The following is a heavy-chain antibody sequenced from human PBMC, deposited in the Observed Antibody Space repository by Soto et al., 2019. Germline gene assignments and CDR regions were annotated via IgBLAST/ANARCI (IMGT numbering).Heavy chain of an antibody. V-gene: IGHV3-48*03. CDR2: ISSSGSIR. CDR1: GFTYGAYE. CDR3: ARDLRTLDRGVTYGMDV. Sequence: EVQLVESGGGLVQPGGSLRLSCAVSGFTYGAYEMNWVRQAPGKGLEWVSYISSSGSIRYYAESVQGRFTISRDNANNSLYLQMNSLRAEDTAVYYCARDLRTLDRGVTYGMDVWGQGTTVTVSS. D-gene: IGHD3-10*01. J-gene: IGHJ6*02.